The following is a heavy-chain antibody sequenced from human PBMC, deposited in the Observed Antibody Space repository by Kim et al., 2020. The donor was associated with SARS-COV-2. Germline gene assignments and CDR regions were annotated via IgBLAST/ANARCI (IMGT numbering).Heavy chain of an antibody. D-gene: IGHD7-27*01. J-gene: IGHJ5*02. CDR3: VKVQGCWGCNWFDP. Sequence: ADSVKGRFTISRDNSKNTLYLQMSSLRAEDTAVYYCVKVQGCWGCNWFDPWGQGTLVTVSS. V-gene: IGHV3-64D*09.